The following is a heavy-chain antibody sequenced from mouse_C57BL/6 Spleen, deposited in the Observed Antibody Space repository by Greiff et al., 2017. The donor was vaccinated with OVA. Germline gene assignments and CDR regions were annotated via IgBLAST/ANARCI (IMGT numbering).Heavy chain of an antibody. Sequence: QVQLKQPGAELVKPGASVKLSCKASGYTFTSYWMHWVKQRPGRGLEWIGRIDPNSGGTKYNEKFKSKATLTVDKPANTANMQLSSLTSEDSAVYYCARGDGSRYWYFDVWGTGTTVTVSS. CDR1: GYTFTSYW. CDR3: ARGDGSRYWYFDV. D-gene: IGHD1-1*01. J-gene: IGHJ1*03. CDR2: IDPNSGGT. V-gene: IGHV1-72*01.